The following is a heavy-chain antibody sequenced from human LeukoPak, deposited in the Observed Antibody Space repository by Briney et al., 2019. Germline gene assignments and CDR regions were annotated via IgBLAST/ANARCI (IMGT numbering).Heavy chain of an antibody. CDR1: GGSISSYY. CDR3: ARVPRYYYYMDV. CDR2: IYDSGST. J-gene: IGHJ6*03. Sequence: PSETLSLTCTVSGGSISSYYWSWIRQPPGKGLEWIGYIYDSGSTNYNPSLKSRVTISVDTSKNQFSLKLSFVTAAGTAVYYCARVPRYYYYMDVWGKRTTVTVSS. V-gene: IGHV4-59*01.